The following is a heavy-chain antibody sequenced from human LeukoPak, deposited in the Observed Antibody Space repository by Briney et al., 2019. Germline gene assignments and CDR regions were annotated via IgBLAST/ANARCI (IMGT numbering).Heavy chain of an antibody. D-gene: IGHD3-10*01. J-gene: IGHJ6*03. CDR2: IYTSGST. V-gene: IGHV4-61*02. Sequence: SETLSLTCTVSGGSISSGSYYWSWIRQPAGKGLEWIGRIYTSGSTNYNPSLKSRVTISGDTSKNQFSLKLSSVTAADTAVYYCARGTMVRGTPYYYYYMDVWGKGTTVTVSS. CDR3: ARGTMVRGTPYYYYYMDV. CDR1: GGSISSGSYY.